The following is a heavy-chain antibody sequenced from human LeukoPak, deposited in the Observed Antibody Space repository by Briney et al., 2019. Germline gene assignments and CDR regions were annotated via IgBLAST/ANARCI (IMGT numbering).Heavy chain of an antibody. CDR3: ARGRYSRMFPRTCYFDY. V-gene: IGHV4-34*01. J-gene: IGHJ4*02. Sequence: KGLEWXXEINHSGSTNYNPSLKSRVTISVDTSKNQFSLKLSSVTAADTAVYYCARGRYSRMFPRTCYFDYWGQGTLVTVSS. D-gene: IGHD6-13*01. CDR2: INHSGST.